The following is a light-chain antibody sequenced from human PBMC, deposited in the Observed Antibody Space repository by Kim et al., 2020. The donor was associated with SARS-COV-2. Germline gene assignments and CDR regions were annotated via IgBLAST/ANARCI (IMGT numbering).Light chain of an antibody. J-gene: IGKJ1*01. CDR2: GAS. CDR1: QDIKNY. V-gene: IGKV1-9*01. CDR3: QQYDVYPRT. Sequence: ASVGDRITSSCRAGQDIKNYLAWYQQNPGEAPKVLIYGASTLQSGVPSRFSGGGSGTEFTLTINSLQPEDFATYSCQQYDVYPRTFGQGTKVDIK.